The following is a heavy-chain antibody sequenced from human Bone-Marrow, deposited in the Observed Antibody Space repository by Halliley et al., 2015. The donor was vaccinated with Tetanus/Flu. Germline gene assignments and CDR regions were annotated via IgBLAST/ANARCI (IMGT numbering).Heavy chain of an antibody. V-gene: IGHV3-30*18. D-gene: IGHD3-22*01. CDR3: AKAGEDYESTGFHPYYFDS. Sequence: YDGSNRNYADSVKGRFTVSRDNSNNMLYLQMNSLRAEDTALYHCAKAGEDYESTGFHPYYFDSWGQGTLATVSS. CDR2: YDGSNR. J-gene: IGHJ4*02.